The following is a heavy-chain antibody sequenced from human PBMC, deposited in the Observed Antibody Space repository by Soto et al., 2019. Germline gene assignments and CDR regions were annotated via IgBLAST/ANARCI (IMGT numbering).Heavy chain of an antibody. CDR1: GYTFTSYD. V-gene: IGHV1-8*01. Sequence: ASVKVSCKASGYTFTSYDINWVRQATGQGLEWMGWMNPNSGNTGYAQKFQGGVTMTRNTSISTAYMELSSLRSEDTAVYYCARGAALPYYYYGMDVWGQGTTVTVSS. J-gene: IGHJ6*02. CDR3: ARGAALPYYYYGMDV. D-gene: IGHD6-25*01. CDR2: MNPNSGNT.